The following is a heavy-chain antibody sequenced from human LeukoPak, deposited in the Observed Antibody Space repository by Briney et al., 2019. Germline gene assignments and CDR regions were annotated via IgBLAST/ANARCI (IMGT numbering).Heavy chain of an antibody. Sequence: PGGSLRLSCAASGFIFSSNSMNWVRQAPGKGLEWVASINHNGNVNYYVDSVKGRFTISRDNAKNSLYLQMSNLRAEDTAVYFCARGGGLDVWGQGATVTVSS. CDR2: INHNGNVN. D-gene: IGHD3-16*01. CDR1: GFIFSSNS. J-gene: IGHJ6*02. CDR3: ARGGGLDV. V-gene: IGHV3-7*03.